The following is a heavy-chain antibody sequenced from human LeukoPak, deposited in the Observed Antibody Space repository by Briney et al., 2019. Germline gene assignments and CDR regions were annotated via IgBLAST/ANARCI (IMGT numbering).Heavy chain of an antibody. D-gene: IGHD6-6*01. CDR1: GYTFTGYY. CDR2: INPNSGGT. V-gene: IGHV1-2*02. Sequence: ASVKVSCKASGYTFTGYYMHWVRQAPGQGLEWMGWINPNSGGTNYGQKFQGRVTMTRDTSVSTAYMELSRLRSDDTAVYYCARTFEYSSSRGWFDPWGQGTLVTVSS. CDR3: ARTFEYSSSRGWFDP. J-gene: IGHJ5*02.